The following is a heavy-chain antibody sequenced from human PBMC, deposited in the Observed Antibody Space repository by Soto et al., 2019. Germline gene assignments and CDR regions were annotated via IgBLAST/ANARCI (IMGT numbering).Heavy chain of an antibody. J-gene: IGHJ6*02. D-gene: IGHD3-16*01. CDR2: IIPIFDIT. V-gene: IGHV1-69*01. Sequence: QVQLVQSGAEVKKPGSSVKVSCKASGGTFRSYSISWVRQAPGHGLEWMGGIIPIFDITNYAQKIQGRVTITADESTSTAYMELSSLGSDDTAVYYCARPDEGGYATNHHYYYALDVWGQGTTVT. CDR1: GGTFRSYS. CDR3: ARPDEGGYATNHHYYYALDV.